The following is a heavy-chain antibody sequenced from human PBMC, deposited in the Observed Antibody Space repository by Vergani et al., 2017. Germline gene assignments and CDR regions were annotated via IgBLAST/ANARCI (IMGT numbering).Heavy chain of an antibody. V-gene: IGHV4-39*02. Sequence: QLQLQESGPGLVKPSETLSLTCTVSGGSISSSSYYWGWIRQPPGKGLEWIGSIYYSGSTYYNPSLKSRVTISVDTSKNQFSLKLSSVTAADTAVYYCTRDLAVVAANYWDDPGDETTLVIVSS. CDR2: IYYSGST. CDR3: TRDLAVVAANYWDDP. J-gene: IGHJ5*02. D-gene: IGHD2-15*01. CDR1: GGSISSSSYY.